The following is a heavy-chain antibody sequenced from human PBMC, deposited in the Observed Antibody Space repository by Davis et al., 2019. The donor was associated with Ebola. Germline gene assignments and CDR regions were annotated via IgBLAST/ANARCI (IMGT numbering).Heavy chain of an antibody. J-gene: IGHJ4*02. V-gene: IGHV4-61*01. D-gene: IGHD3-9*01. Sequence: GSLRLSCTVSGGSVSSGSYYWSWIRQPPGKGLEWIGYIYYSGSTNYNPSLKSRVTISVDTSKNQFSLKLSSVTAADTAVYYCARHSYDILTGYSPFDYWGQGTLVTVSS. CDR3: ARHSYDILTGYSPFDY. CDR2: IYYSGST. CDR1: GGSVSSGSYY.